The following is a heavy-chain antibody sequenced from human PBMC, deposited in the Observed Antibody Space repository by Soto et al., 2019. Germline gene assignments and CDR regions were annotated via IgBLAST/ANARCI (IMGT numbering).Heavy chain of an antibody. J-gene: IGHJ4*02. Sequence: QVQLQQWGAGLLKPSETLSLTCAVSGGSFNSNYWTWIRQPPGKGLEWIGEIFHTGNTNYNPSLKSLVTISTDTSKKQFSLRLSTVTAADTAVYFCASARWDFWGQGTLVTVSS. D-gene: IGHD2-15*01. V-gene: IGHV4-34*12. CDR1: GGSFNSNY. CDR2: IFHTGNT. CDR3: ASARWDF.